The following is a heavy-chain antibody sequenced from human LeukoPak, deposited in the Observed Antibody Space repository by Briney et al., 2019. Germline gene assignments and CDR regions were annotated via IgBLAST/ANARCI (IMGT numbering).Heavy chain of an antibody. V-gene: IGHV3-33*01. J-gene: IGHJ4*02. CDR1: GFTFSTYG. CDR2: IWYDGSNK. CDR3: ARDLEIGSSSYYFDY. Sequence: PGGSLRLSCAASGFTFSTYGMHWVRQAPGKGLEWVAVIWYDGSNKYYADSVRGRFTISRDNFKNTLYLQMNRLRAEDTAVYYCARDLEIGSSSYYFDYWGQGTLVTVSS. D-gene: IGHD3-3*01.